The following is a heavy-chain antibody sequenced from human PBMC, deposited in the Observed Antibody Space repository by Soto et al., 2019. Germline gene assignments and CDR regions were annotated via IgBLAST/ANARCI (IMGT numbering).Heavy chain of an antibody. V-gene: IGHV3-23*01. CDR3: ANLRTRVYGGNSDGAFDI. CDR2: ISGSGGST. J-gene: IGHJ3*02. Sequence: GGSLRLSCAASGFTFSSYAMSWVRQAPGKGLEWVSAISGSGGSTYYADSVKGRFTISRDNSKNTLYLQMNSLRAEDTAVYYCANLRTRVYGGNSDGAFDIWGQGTMVTVSS. D-gene: IGHD4-17*01. CDR1: GFTFSSYA.